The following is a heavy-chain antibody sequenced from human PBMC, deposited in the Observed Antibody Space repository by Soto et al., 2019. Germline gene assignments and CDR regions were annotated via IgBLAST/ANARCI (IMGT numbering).Heavy chain of an antibody. CDR3: AKGVKAAAGVFDY. D-gene: IGHD6-13*01. V-gene: IGHV3-9*01. CDR2: ISWNSGSI. CDR1: GFTFDDYA. J-gene: IGHJ4*02. Sequence: PGGSLRLSCAASGFTFDDYAMHWVRQAPGKGLEWVSGISWNSGSIGYADSVKGRFTISRDNAKNSLYLQMNSLRAEDTALYYCAKGVKAAAGVFDYWGQGTLVTVSS.